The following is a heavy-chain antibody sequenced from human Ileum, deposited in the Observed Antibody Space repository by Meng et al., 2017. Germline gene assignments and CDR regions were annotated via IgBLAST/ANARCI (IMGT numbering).Heavy chain of an antibody. CDR2: VYFTGYT. CDR1: GGSISSGEYC. D-gene: IGHD3-3*02. CDR3: ARHGHFTPDKYYFDS. J-gene: IGHJ4*03. Sequence: QVQLQESGPGLLKPSETLFLSCTVSGGSISSGEYCWGWIRQPPGKGLEWIGSVYFTGYTYYSPSLMSRVTISVETSKNQFSLRLTSVTAADTGLYLCARHGHFTPDKYYFDSWGQGTLVTVSS. V-gene: IGHV4-39*01.